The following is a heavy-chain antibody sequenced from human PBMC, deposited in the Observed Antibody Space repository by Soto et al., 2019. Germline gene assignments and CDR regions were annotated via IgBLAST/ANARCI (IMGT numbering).Heavy chain of an antibody. J-gene: IGHJ4*02. V-gene: IGHV3-23*01. Sequence: GGSLRLSCAASGFTFSSYAMSWVRQAPGKGLEWVSAISGSGGSTYYADSVKGRFTISRDNSKNTLYLQMNSLRAEDTAVYYCAKVTYRIVGATTSRDYWGQGTLVTVSS. CDR2: ISGSGGST. CDR3: AKVTYRIVGATTSRDY. D-gene: IGHD1-26*01. CDR1: GFTFSSYA.